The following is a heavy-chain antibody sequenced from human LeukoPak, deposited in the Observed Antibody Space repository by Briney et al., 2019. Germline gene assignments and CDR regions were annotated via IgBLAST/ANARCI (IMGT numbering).Heavy chain of an antibody. CDR2: ISSSSSYI. V-gene: IGHV3-21*01. CDR1: GFTFSSYS. CDR3: ARDLLGDSGYPSMSAEYFQH. J-gene: IGHJ1*01. D-gene: IGHD3-22*01. Sequence: GGSLRLSCAASGFTFSSYSMNWVRQAPGKGLEWVSSISSSSSYIYYADSVKGRFTISRDNAKNSLYLQMNSLRAEDTAVYYCARDLLGDSGYPSMSAEYFQHWGPGTLVTVSS.